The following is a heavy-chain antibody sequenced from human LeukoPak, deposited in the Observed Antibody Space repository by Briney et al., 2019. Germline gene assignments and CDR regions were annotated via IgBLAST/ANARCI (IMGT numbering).Heavy chain of an antibody. CDR3: ARGVRTSSGYDSGI. Sequence: GRSLRLSCTASGFIFTSYGMHWVRQTPGKGLEWVAGISHDGSNEYYADSVKGRLTISRDNSKNTLYLQMNSLRAEDTAVYYCARGVRTSSGYDSGIWGQGTMVTVSS. J-gene: IGHJ3*02. V-gene: IGHV3-30*03. D-gene: IGHD5-12*01. CDR1: GFIFTSYG. CDR2: ISHDGSNE.